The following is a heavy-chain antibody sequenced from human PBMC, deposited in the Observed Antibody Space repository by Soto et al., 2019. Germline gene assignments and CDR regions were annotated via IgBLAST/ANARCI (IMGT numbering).Heavy chain of an antibody. V-gene: IGHV1-69*06. CDR3: ARGGGGYSYGRYYYYGMDV. D-gene: IGHD5-18*01. J-gene: IGHJ6*02. CDR2: IIPIFGTA. CDR1: GGTFSSYA. Sequence: SVKVSCKASGGTFSSYAISWVRQAPGQGLEWMGGIIPIFGTANYAQKFQDRVTITADKSTSTAYMELSSLRSEDTAVYYCARGGGGYSYGRYYYYGMDVWGQGTTVTVSS.